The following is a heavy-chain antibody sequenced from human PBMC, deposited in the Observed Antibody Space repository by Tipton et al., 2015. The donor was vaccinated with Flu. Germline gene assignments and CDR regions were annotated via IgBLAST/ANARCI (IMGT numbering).Heavy chain of an antibody. CDR1: GYTFSSYH. Sequence: QVQLVQSGAEVKRPGASVKISCKASGYTFSSYHMHWVRQAPGQGLEWMAIIWSSGGSTKYAQKFQGGVTMTRDTSTSTVYMEVSGLRSEDTAVYFCAREPPHSFYFDYWGQGTLVTVSS. CDR2: IWSSGGST. V-gene: IGHV1-46*01. J-gene: IGHJ4*02. CDR3: AREPPHSFYFDY.